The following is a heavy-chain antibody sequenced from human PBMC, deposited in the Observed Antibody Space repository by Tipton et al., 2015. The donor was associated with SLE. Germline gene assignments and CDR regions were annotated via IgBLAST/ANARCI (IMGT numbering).Heavy chain of an antibody. CDR1: GFTFSNYG. Sequence: SLRLSCAASGFTFSNYGMHWVRQAPGRGLEWVAVIWYDGSYRYYADSVKGRFTISRDNSKNTAYLQMNSLRAEDTAVYYCARRGDYYYGMDVWGQGTTVTVSS. CDR3: ARRGDYYYGMDV. CDR2: IWYDGSYR. V-gene: IGHV3-33*01. J-gene: IGHJ6*02.